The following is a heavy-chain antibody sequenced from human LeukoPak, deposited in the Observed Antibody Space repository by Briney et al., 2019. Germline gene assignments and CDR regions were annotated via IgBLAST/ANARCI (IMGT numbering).Heavy chain of an antibody. J-gene: IGHJ4*02. CDR1: GFTFSGSA. D-gene: IGHD5-18*01. CDR3: TTGGYSYGYQDY. V-gene: IGHV3-73*01. CDR2: IRSKANSYAT. Sequence: GGSLRLSCAASGFTFSGSAMHWVRQASGEGLEWVGRIRSKANSYATAYAASVKGRFTISRDDSKNTAYLQMNSLKTEDTAVYYCTTGGYSYGYQDYWGQGTLVTVSS.